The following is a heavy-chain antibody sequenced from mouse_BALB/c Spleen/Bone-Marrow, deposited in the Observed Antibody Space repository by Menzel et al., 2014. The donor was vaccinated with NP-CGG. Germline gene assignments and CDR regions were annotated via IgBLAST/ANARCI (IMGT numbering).Heavy chain of an antibody. Sequence: EVQRVESGGDLVKPGGSLKLSCAASGFTFSSYAMSWVRQTPEKRLEWVATISSGGSYTYYPDSVKGRFTISRDNAKNTLYLQMSSLRSEDTAMYYCARKSYYDYDGRPWFAYWGQGTLVTVSA. D-gene: IGHD2-4*01. CDR2: ISSGGSYT. CDR1: GFTFSSYA. V-gene: IGHV5-9-3*01. CDR3: ARKSYYDYDGRPWFAY. J-gene: IGHJ3*01.